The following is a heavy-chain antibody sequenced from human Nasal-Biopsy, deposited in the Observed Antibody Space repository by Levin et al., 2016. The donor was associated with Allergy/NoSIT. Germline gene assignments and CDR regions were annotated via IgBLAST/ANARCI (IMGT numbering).Heavy chain of an antibody. D-gene: IGHD2/OR15-2a*01. CDR1: GGSISSANYY. CDR3: AREEYSFGTAGFDH. J-gene: IGHJ4*02. V-gene: IGHV4-61*02. CDR2: VYLSENI. Sequence: SETLSLTCTVSGGSISSANYYWSWIRQPAGKGLEWIGRVYLSENIIYNPSLKSRVTMSSDTSKNQFSMKLSSVTAADTAVYYCAREEYSFGTAGFDHWGQGTLVSVSS.